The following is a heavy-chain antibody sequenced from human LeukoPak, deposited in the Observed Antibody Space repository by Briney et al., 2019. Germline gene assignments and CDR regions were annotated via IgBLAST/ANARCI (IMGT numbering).Heavy chain of an antibody. D-gene: IGHD3-22*01. J-gene: IGHJ3*02. CDR1: GGSFSGYY. V-gene: IGHV4-34*01. Sequence: PSETLSLTCAVYGGSFSGYYWSWIRQPPGKGLEWIGEINHSGSTNYNPSLKSRVTISVDTSKNQFSLKLSSVTAADTAVYYCARASYDSSGYYLPYAFDIWGQGTMVTVSS. CDR2: INHSGST. CDR3: ARASYDSSGYYLPYAFDI.